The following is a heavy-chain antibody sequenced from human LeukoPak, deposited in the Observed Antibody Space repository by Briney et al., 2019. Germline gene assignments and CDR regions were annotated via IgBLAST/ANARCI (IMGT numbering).Heavy chain of an antibody. V-gene: IGHV1-24*01. D-gene: IGHD3-3*01. J-gene: IGHJ4*02. CDR1: GYTLTELS. CDR3: ATWDGVVIKVFGTDY. CDR2: FDPEDGET. Sequence: ASVKVSCKVSGYTLTELSMHWVRQALGKGLEWMGGFDPEDGETIYAQKFQGRVTMTEDTSTDTAYMELSSLRSEDTAVYYCATWDGVVIKVFGTDYWGQGTLVTVSS.